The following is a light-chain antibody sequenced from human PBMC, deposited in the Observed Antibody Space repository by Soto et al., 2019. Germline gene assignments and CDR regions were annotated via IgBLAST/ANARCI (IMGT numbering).Light chain of an antibody. V-gene: IGLV2-8*01. CDR3: SSYAGSNRFE. CDR1: SSDVGGYNY. J-gene: IGLJ2*01. Sequence: QSALTQPPSASGSPGQSVTISCTGTSSDVGGYNYVSWYQQHPGKAPKLIIYEVNKRPSGVPDRFSGSKSGNTASLTVSGLQAEDEADYYCSSYAGSNRFEVGGGTKVTVL. CDR2: EVN.